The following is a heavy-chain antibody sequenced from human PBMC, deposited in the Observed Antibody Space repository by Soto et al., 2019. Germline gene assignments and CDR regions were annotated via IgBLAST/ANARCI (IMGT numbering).Heavy chain of an antibody. D-gene: IGHD2-2*01. CDR1: GFTFSSYS. J-gene: IGHJ6*03. Sequence: EVQLVESGGGLVQPGGSLRLSCAASGFTFSSYSMNWVRQAPGKGLEWVSYISSSSSTIYYADSVKGRFTISRDNAKNSLYLQMNSLRVEDTAVYYCARDRKTPAAMYYYDYMDVWGKGTTVTVSS. V-gene: IGHV3-48*01. CDR3: ARDRKTPAAMYYYDYMDV. CDR2: ISSSSSTI.